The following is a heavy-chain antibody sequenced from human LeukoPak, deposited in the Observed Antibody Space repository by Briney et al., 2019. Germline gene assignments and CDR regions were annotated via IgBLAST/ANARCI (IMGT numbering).Heavy chain of an antibody. CDR3: ARDRKYGSDDY. J-gene: IGHJ4*02. V-gene: IGHV3-53*01. Sequence: GGSLRLSCAASGFTVSSNYMSWVRQAPGKGLEWVSVIYSGGSTYYADSVKGRFTISRDNSKNTLYLQMNSLRAEDTAVYYCARDRKYGSDDYWGQGTLVTVSS. CDR1: GFTVSSNY. CDR2: IYSGGST. D-gene: IGHD3-10*01.